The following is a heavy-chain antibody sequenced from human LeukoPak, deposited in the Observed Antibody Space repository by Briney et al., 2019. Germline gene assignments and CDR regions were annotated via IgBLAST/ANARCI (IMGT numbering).Heavy chain of an antibody. CDR2: IYHSGNT. CDR3: ARALDYDILTGYSQAFDY. D-gene: IGHD3-9*01. Sequence: SETLSLTCTVSGGSISSSSYYWGWIRQPPGTGLEWIGSIYHSGNTYYNPSLKSRVTISVDTSKNQFSLKLSSVTAADTAVYYCARALDYDILTGYSQAFDYWGQGTLVTVSS. V-gene: IGHV4-39*07. CDR1: GGSISSSSYY. J-gene: IGHJ4*02.